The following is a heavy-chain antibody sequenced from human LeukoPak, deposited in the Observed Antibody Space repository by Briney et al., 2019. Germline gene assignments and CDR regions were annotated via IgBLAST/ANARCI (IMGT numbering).Heavy chain of an antibody. CDR3: ARALNGCFYAFDS. V-gene: IGHV4-30-4*01. CDR2: FSYTGST. Sequence: PSETLSHTCTLPVGSISSGEYYWRWIRQPPGKGLEWIGYFSYTGSTYYNPTVKSRVSISVDTCKNQFSLKLTSVTAADTAVYYCARALNGCFYAFDSWGQETLVTVSS. J-gene: IGHJ4*02. D-gene: IGHD2/OR15-2a*01. CDR1: VGSISSGEYY.